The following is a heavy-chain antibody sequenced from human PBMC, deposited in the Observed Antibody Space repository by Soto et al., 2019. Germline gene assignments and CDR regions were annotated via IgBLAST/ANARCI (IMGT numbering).Heavy chain of an antibody. Sequence: GSLRLSCAASGFTFSSYGMHWVRQAPGKGLEWVAVISYDGGNKYYADSVKGRFTISRDNSKNTLYLQMNSLRAEDTAVYYCANYCSSTSCYIPYYGMDVWGQGTTVTVSS. CDR2: ISYDGGNK. CDR1: GFTFSSYG. D-gene: IGHD2-2*02. CDR3: ANYCSSTSCYIPYYGMDV. V-gene: IGHV3-30*18. J-gene: IGHJ6*02.